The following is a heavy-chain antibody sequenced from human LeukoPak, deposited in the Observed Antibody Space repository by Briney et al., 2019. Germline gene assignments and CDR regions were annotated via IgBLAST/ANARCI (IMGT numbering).Heavy chain of an antibody. CDR3: ARDTPCSGGSCYLVPWFDP. Sequence: SETLSLTCTVSGGSISSYYWSWIRQPAGKGLEWIGRIYTSGSTNYNPSLKSRVTMSVDTSKNQFSLKLSSVTAADTAVYYCARDTPCSGGSCYLVPWFDPWGQGTMVTVSS. CDR1: GGSISSYY. J-gene: IGHJ5*02. CDR2: IYTSGST. D-gene: IGHD2-15*01. V-gene: IGHV4-4*07.